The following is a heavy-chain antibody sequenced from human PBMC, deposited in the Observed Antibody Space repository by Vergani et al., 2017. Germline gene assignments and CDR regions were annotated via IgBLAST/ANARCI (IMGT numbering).Heavy chain of an antibody. CDR1: GYTFTSYG. V-gene: IGHV1-18*01. D-gene: IGHD6-6*01. J-gene: IGHJ6*03. CDR3: AREVRGSIAARGVMDV. CDR2: ISAYNGNT. Sequence: QVQLVQSGAEVKKPGASVKVSCKASGYTFTSYGISWVRQAPGQGLEWMGWISAYNGNTNYAQKLQGRVTMTRDTSISTAYMELSRLRSDDTAVYYCAREVRGSIAARGVMDVWGKGTTVTVSS.